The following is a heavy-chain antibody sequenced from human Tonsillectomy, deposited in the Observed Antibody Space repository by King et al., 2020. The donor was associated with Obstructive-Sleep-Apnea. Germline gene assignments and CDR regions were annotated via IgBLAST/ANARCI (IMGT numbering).Heavy chain of an antibody. Sequence: VQLVESGGGLVQPGGSLRLSCAASGFTFSSYWMHWVRQAPGKGLVWVSRINSDGSTTTYADSVKGRFTISRDNAKNTLHLQMSSLRAEDRAVYFCARDRDCRSTSCFFGMDVWGQGTTVTVSS. CDR1: GFTFSSYW. CDR3: ARDRDCRSTSCFFGMDV. D-gene: IGHD2-2*01. V-gene: IGHV3-74*01. CDR2: INSDGSTT. J-gene: IGHJ6*02.